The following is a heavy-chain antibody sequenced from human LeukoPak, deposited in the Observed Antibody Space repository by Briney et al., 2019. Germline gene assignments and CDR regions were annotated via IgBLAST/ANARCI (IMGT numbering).Heavy chain of an antibody. Sequence: SETLSLTCTVSGGSISSSSYYWGWIRQPPGKGLEWIGSIYYSGSTYYNPSLKSRVTISVDTSKNQFSLKLSSVTAADTAVYYCARLPDDSSARYYYYHMDVWGKETTVTVSS. CDR2: IYYSGST. CDR3: ARLPDDSSARYYYYHMDV. CDR1: GGSISSSSYY. J-gene: IGHJ6*03. D-gene: IGHD3-22*01. V-gene: IGHV4-39*01.